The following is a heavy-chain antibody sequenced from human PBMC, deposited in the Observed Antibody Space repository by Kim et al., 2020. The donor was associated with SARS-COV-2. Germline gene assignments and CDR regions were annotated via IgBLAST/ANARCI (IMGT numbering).Heavy chain of an antibody. V-gene: IGHV3-64D*06. CDR1: GFTFSSYA. D-gene: IGHD6-19*01. J-gene: IGHJ4*02. CDR2: ISSNGGST. CDR3: VKVLWSQWLIPPFDY. Sequence: GGSLRLSCSASGFTFSSYAMHWVRQAPGKGLEYVSAISSNGGSTYYADSVKGRFTISRDNSKNTLYLQMSSLRAEDTAVYYCVKVLWSQWLIPPFDYWGQGTLVTVSS.